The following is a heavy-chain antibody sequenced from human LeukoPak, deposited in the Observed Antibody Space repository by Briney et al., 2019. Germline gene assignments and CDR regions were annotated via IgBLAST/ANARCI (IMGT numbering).Heavy chain of an antibody. J-gene: IGHJ5*02. D-gene: IGHD4-17*01. CDR2: IMPLFGTA. V-gene: IGHV1-69*05. Sequence: ASVKVSCKTSGGTFNNSAISWVRQAPGQGLEWLGGIMPLFGTAGYAQKFQGRVTITKDESTRTVYLELTSLTSDDTAVYYCARDVHGDYGSGWFDPWGRGTLVSVSS. CDR1: GGTFNNSA. CDR3: ARDVHGDYGSGWFDP.